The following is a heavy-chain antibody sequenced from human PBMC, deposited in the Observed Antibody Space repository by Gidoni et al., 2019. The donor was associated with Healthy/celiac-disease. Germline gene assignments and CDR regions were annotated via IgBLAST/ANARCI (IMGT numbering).Heavy chain of an antibody. V-gene: IGHV1-46*01. CDR3: ARSENIVVPAASSWFDP. CDR2: INPSGGST. CDR1: GYTVTSYY. J-gene: IGHJ5*02. D-gene: IGHD2-2*01. Sequence: QVQLVQSGAEVKKPGASVKVSCKASGYTVTSYYMHWVRQAPGQGLERMGIINPSGGSTSYAQKFQGSVTMTRDTSTRTVYMELSSLRSEDTAVYYCARSENIVVPAASSWFDPWGQGTLVTVSS.